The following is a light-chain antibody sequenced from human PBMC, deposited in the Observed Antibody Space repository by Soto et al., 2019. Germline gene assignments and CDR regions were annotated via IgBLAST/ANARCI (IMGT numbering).Light chain of an antibody. CDR1: SSDVGGYNY. CDR2: EVS. V-gene: IGLV2-14*01. Sequence: QSVLTQPASVSGSPGQSITISCTGTSSDVGGYNYVSWYQQHPGTSPKPMIYEVSNRPSGVSNRFSGSKSGNTASLIISGLQAEDEGDYYCSSYTARSTWVFGGGTKVTVL. J-gene: IGLJ3*02. CDR3: SSYTARSTWV.